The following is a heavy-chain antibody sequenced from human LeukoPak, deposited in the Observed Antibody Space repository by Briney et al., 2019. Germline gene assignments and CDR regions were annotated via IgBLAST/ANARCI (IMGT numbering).Heavy chain of an antibody. CDR2: ISSSGSPL. V-gene: IGHV3-11*01. Sequence: GGSLRLSCAASGFTFRDYYMSWIRQAPGKGLEWISYISSSGSPLYYADSVKGRFTISRDDAKNSLYLQMNSLRVEDTALYYCVRDGEGSGSGSGYFDYWGQGTLVTVSS. D-gene: IGHD3-3*01. CDR3: VRDGEGSGSGSGYFDY. J-gene: IGHJ4*02. CDR1: GFTFRDYY.